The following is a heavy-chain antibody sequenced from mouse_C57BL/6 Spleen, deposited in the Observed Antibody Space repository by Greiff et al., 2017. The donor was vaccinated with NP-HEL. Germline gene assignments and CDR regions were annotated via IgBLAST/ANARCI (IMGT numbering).Heavy chain of an antibody. D-gene: IGHD2-2*01. Sequence: VQLQESDAELVKPGASVKISCKVSGYTFTDHTIHWMKQRPEQGLEWIGYIYPRDGSTKYNEKFKGKATLTADKSSSTAYMQLNSLTSEDSAVYFCARYGYDLLYAMDYWGQGTSVTVSS. J-gene: IGHJ4*01. CDR2: IYPRDGST. CDR1: GYTFTDHT. V-gene: IGHV1-78*01. CDR3: ARYGYDLLYAMDY.